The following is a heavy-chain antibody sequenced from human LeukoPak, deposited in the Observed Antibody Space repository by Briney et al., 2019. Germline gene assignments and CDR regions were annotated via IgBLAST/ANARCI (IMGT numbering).Heavy chain of an antibody. CDR3: AKAGIGVVGYFDY. Sequence: PGGSLRLSCAASGFTFSSYAMHWVRQAPGKGLEWVSAIRGSGGGTYYADSVKGRFTISRDNSKNTLYLQMNSLRDEDTALYYCAKAGIGVVGYFDYWGQGTLVTVSS. J-gene: IGHJ4*02. D-gene: IGHD6-19*01. CDR2: IRGSGGGT. V-gene: IGHV3-23*01. CDR1: GFTFSSYA.